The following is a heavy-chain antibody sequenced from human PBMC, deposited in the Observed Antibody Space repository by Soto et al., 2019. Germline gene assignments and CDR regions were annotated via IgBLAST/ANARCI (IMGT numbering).Heavy chain of an antibody. J-gene: IGHJ4*02. D-gene: IGHD3-22*01. CDR3: ATATDYDDSSSYSLYYFDY. V-gene: IGHV1-2*02. CDR2: INPNSGGT. Sequence: GASVKASCRASGYTFTGYYMHWVRQAPGQGLEWMGWINPNSGGTNYAQKFQGRVTMTRDTSISTAYMGLSRLRSDDTAVYSCATATDYDDSSSYSLYYFDYWDQGTLVTISS. CDR1: GYTFTGYY.